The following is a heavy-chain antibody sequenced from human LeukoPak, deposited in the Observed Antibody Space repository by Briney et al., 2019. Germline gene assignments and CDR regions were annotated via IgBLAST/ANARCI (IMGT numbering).Heavy chain of an antibody. CDR1: GFSLSTSGVG. CDR3: ALTVGFSAGGTTFDY. V-gene: IGHV2-5*01. D-gene: IGHD1-1*01. CDR2: IYWNDDK. Sequence: SGPTLVNPTQTLTLTCTFSGFSLSTSGVGVGWIRQPPGKALEWLALIYWNDDKRYGPSLKSRLTITKDTSKNQVVLTMTNMDPVDTATYYCALTVGFSAGGTTFDYWGQGTLVTVSS. J-gene: IGHJ4*02.